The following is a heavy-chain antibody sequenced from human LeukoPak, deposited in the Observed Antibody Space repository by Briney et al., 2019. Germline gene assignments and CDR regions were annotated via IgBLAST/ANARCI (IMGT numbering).Heavy chain of an antibody. J-gene: IGHJ4*02. Sequence: ASVKVSCKASGYTFSNYAMNWVRQAPGQGLEWMGWINTNTGNPTYAQGFTGRFVLSLDTSVSTAYLQISSLKAEDTAVYFCARAFQSLGGLSLPDYWGQGTLVTVSS. CDR2: INTNTGNP. CDR1: GYTFSNYA. V-gene: IGHV7-4-1*02. D-gene: IGHD3-16*02. CDR3: ARAFQSLGGLSLPDY.